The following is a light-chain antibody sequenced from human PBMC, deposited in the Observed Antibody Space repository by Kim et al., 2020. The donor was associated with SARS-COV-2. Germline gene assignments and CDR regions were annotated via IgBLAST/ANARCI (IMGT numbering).Light chain of an antibody. CDR3: NSRDSSGNPNWV. V-gene: IGLV3-19*01. CDR1: SLRSYY. CDR2: GKN. J-gene: IGLJ3*02. Sequence: LGQTVMITCQGDSLRSYYASCYQQKPGQAPVLVIYGKNNRPSGIPDRFSGSSSGNTASLTITGAQAEDEADYYCNSRDSSGNPNWVFGGGTQLTVL.